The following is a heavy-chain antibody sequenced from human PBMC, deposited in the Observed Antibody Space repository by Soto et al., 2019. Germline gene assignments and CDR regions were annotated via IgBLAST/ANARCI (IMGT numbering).Heavy chain of an antibody. V-gene: IGHV3-11*04. CDR3: ARDGSTVTTNYHYAMDV. D-gene: IGHD4-17*01. J-gene: IGHJ6*02. CDR2: IHSGGSRI. CDR1: GFSVSANY. Sequence: VRLVESGGGLIQPGKSLRLSCVASGFSVSANYMTWVRQAPGKGLEWVSYIHSGGSRIYYADSVKGRFTISRDNAKNSLYLQMNSLRAEDTAVYYCARDGSTVTTNYHYAMDVWGQGTTVTVSS.